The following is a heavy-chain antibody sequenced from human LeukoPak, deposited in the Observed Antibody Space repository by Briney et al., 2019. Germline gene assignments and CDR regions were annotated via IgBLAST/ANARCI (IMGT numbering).Heavy chain of an antibody. D-gene: IGHD6-19*01. CDR3: ARDSLHGSGWYVGYYYYMDV. J-gene: IGHJ6*03. V-gene: IGHV3-21*01. CDR1: GFTFSSYS. CDR2: ISSSSSYI. Sequence: GVSLRLSCAASGFTFSSYSRNWVGQAPGVGLEWVSSISSSSSYIYYADSVKGRFTISRDNAKNSLYLQMNSLRAEDTAVYYCARDSLHGSGWYVGYYYYMDVWGRGTTVTVSS.